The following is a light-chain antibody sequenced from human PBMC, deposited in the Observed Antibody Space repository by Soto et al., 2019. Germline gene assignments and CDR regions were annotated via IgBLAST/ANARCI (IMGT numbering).Light chain of an antibody. J-gene: IGLJ1*01. CDR1: SSNIGSNT. V-gene: IGLV1-44*01. CDR2: STN. CDR3: AAWDDSRDGFV. Sequence: SVLTQPPSASATPGQRVPVSGSGNSSNIGSNTVYWYQQLPGTSPRLIIYSTNKRPSGVPNRFSGAKSDTSASLAISGLQSEAEADYYCAAWDDSRDGFVFGTGTKVTVL.